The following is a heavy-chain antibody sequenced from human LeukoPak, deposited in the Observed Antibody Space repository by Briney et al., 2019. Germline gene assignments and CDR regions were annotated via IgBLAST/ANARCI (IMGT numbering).Heavy chain of an antibody. CDR3: ASYKLELLHSYYYYYMDV. CDR2: IYTSGST. D-gene: IGHD1-7*01. Sequence: SETLSLTCTVSGGSISSYYWSWIRQPAGKGLEWIGRIYTSGSTNYNPSLKSRVTMSVDTSKNQFSLKLSSVTAADTAVYYCASYKLELLHSYYYYYMDVWGKGTTVTVSS. V-gene: IGHV4-4*07. CDR1: GGSISSYY. J-gene: IGHJ6*03.